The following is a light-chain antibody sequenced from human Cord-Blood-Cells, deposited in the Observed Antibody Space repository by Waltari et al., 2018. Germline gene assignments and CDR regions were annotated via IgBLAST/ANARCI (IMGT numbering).Light chain of an antibody. Sequence: DIQMIQSPSSRSASVGDRVTITCRASQSISSYLTWYQQNPGRDPKLLIYAASSLQSGVPSTFSGSGSGTDFTLTISSLRPEYFATYYCQQSYSTPYTFGQGTKLEIK. CDR1: QSISSY. CDR2: AAS. J-gene: IGKJ2*01. V-gene: IGKV1-39*01. CDR3: QQSYSTPYT.